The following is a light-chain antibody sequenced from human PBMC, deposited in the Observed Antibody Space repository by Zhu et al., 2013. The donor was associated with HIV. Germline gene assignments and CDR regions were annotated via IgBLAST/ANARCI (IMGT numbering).Light chain of an antibody. V-gene: IGKV1-9*01. Sequence: DVQLTQSPSFLSASVGNRVTISCRASQAIGRYLAWYQQKPGRAPYLLIYAASSLQSGVPSRFYGSGSGTDFTLTIGSLQPEDFATYYCLQLKTYPYTFGQGTKLE. CDR2: AAS. J-gene: IGKJ2*01. CDR1: QAIGRY. CDR3: LQLKTYPYT.